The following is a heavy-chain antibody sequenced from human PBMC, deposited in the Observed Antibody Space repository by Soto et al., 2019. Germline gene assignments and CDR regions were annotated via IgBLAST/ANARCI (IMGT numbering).Heavy chain of an antibody. Sequence: EVQLLESGGGLVQPGGSLRLSCAASGFTFSSYAMSWVRQAPGKGLEWVSAISGSGGSTYYADSVKGRFTISRDNSMTSLYLQMNSLRAADTAVYYCAKARADYYGSGSPIDYWGQGTMVTVSS. CDR2: ISGSGGST. V-gene: IGHV3-23*01. J-gene: IGHJ4*02. CDR3: AKARADYYGSGSPIDY. D-gene: IGHD3-10*01. CDR1: GFTFSSYA.